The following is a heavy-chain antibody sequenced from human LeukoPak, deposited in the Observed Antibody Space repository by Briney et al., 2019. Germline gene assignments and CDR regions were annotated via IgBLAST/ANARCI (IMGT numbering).Heavy chain of an antibody. V-gene: IGHV1-69*04. CDR1: GGTFSSYA. D-gene: IGHD1-26*01. J-gene: IGHJ4*02. Sequence: SVKVSCKASGGTFSSYAISWVRQAPGQGLEWMGRIIPILGIANYAQKFQGRVTITVDKSTSTAYMELSSLRSEDTAVYYCASRKGSGSYEYYFDYWGQGTLVTVSS. CDR3: ASRKGSGSYEYYFDY. CDR2: IIPILGIA.